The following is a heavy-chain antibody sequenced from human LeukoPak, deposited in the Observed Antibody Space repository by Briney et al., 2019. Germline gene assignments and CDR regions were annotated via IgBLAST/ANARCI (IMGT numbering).Heavy chain of an antibody. Sequence: ASVKVSCKASGYTFTSYAMNWVRQAPGQGLEWMGWINTNTGNPTYAQGFTGRFVFSLDTSVSTAYLQISSLKAEDTAVYYCARRLDATARREFDYWGQGTLVTVSS. CDR3: ARRLDATARREFDY. D-gene: IGHD6-6*01. CDR1: GYTFTSYA. CDR2: INTNTGNP. V-gene: IGHV7-4-1*02. J-gene: IGHJ4*02.